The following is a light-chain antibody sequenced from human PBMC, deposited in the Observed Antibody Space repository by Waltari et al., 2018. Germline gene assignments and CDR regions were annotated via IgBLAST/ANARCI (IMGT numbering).Light chain of an antibody. J-gene: IGKJ3*01. CDR1: QNILYSSNNKNY. CDR3: QQYYSSLFT. CDR2: LAS. V-gene: IGKV4-1*01. Sequence: DIVMTQSPDSLAVSLGERATINCKSSQNILYSSNNKNYLAWYQQKPGQPPKLLIYLASTRESGVPDRFSGSGSGTDFTLTISSLQAEDVAVYYCQQYYSSLFTFGPGTKVDIK.